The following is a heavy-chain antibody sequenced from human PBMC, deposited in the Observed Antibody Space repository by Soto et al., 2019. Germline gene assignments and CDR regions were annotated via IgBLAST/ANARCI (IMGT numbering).Heavy chain of an antibody. CDR3: ARDRSSGWYRTLDY. D-gene: IGHD6-19*01. Sequence: SETLSLPCTVSGGSISSYYWSWIRQPPGKGLEWIGYIYYSGSTNYNPSLKSRVTISVDTSKNQFSLKLSSVTAADTAVYYCARDRSSGWYRTLDYWGQGTLVTVSS. CDR1: GGSISSYY. V-gene: IGHV4-59*01. J-gene: IGHJ4*02. CDR2: IYYSGST.